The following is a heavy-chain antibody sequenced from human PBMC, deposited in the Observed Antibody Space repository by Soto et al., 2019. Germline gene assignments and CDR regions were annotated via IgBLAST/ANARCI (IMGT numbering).Heavy chain of an antibody. J-gene: IGHJ4*02. Sequence: PSGPLSLTCTVSGIPISSRVYYWGGIRQPPGRGLEWIGSLYYNVGTYYNPSLKSRVTISADTSANQFSLLVNSVTAADTAIYYCARLPSRHRVDYWGQGALVTVSS. V-gene: IGHV4-39*01. CDR1: GIPISSRVYY. CDR2: LYYNVGT. D-gene: IGHD3-10*01. CDR3: ARLPSRHRVDY.